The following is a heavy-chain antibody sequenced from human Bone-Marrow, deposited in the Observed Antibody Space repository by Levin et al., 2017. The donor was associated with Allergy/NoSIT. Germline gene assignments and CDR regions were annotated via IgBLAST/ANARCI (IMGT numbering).Heavy chain of an antibody. D-gene: IGHD2-15*01. J-gene: IGHJ4*02. CDR1: GGPFSGYY. V-gene: IGHV4-34*01. Sequence: SQTLSLTCAVSGGPFSGYYWTWVRQPPGKGLEWIGDISHGGSANYCPSLKSRVTISVDTSNNQFSLELRSVTAADTAVYYCARGSYCSGGTCSRTFEFWGQGTLVTVSS. CDR2: ISHGGSA. CDR3: ARGSYCSGGTCSRTFEF.